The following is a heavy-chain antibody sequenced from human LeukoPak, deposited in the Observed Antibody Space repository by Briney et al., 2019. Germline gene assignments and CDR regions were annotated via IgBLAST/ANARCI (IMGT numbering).Heavy chain of an antibody. Sequence: SETLSLTCTVSGGPIYSYYWSWIRQTAGKGLEWIGRLYPGVSPNYNPSLKSRVTMSVDTSKKQFALKLNTVTAADTAVYYCARLRFYDSTGYSPGHYMDVWGKGSTVTVSS. J-gene: IGHJ6*03. CDR1: GGPIYSYY. D-gene: IGHD3-22*01. CDR3: ARLRFYDSTGYSPGHYMDV. V-gene: IGHV4-4*07. CDR2: LYPGVSP.